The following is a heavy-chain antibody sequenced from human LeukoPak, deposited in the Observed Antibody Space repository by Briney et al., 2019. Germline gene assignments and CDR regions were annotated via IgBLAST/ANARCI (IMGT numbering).Heavy chain of an antibody. J-gene: IGHJ5*02. V-gene: IGHV1-2*02. CDR3: AGPWDQVGFDP. CDR2: IYPKTGGT. D-gene: IGHD1-26*01. CDR1: GYTFTVYY. Sequence: ASVNLSCTASGYTFTVYYLHWVRQAPGQGLEWMGWIYPKTGGTSYAQKFQGRVTMTRDTSISTAYMELIGLRSDDTAVYYCAGPWDQVGFDPWGQGTLVSVSS.